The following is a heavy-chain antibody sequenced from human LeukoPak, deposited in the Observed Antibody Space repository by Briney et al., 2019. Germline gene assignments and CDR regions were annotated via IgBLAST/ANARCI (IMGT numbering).Heavy chain of an antibody. CDR1: GXSFTSFC. V-gene: IGHV5-51*01. J-gene: IGHJ3*02. CDR2: IYPGDSDT. CDR3: ARHLFSLVAAIEGAFDI. D-gene: IGHD5-12*01. Sequence: PGESLKISFKGSGXSFTSFCIGWVRQMPGRGLEWMWIIYPGDSDTRFSPSFQGQVTISADKSVTTTYLQWNSLKASDTAMYYCARHLFSLVAAIEGAFDIWGQGTMVTVSS.